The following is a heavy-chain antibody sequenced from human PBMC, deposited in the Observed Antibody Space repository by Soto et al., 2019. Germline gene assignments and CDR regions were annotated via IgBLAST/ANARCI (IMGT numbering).Heavy chain of an antibody. CDR3: AKEKGYSSSWFEFDY. J-gene: IGHJ4*02. V-gene: IGHV3-23*01. D-gene: IGHD6-13*01. CDR1: GFTFSSYA. Sequence: EVPLLESGGGLVQPGGSLRLSCAASGFTFSSYAMSWVRQAPGKGLEWVSAISGSGGSTYYADSVKGRFTISRDNSXXTLDLQMNSLRAEDTAVYYCAKEKGYSSSWFEFDYWGQGTLVTVSS. CDR2: ISGSGGST.